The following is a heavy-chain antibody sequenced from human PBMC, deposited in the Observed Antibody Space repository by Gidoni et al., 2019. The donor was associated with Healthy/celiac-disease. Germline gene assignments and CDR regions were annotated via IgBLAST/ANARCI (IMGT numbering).Heavy chain of an antibody. CDR1: GFPFSNYA. Sequence: EVQLLESGGGLVQPGGSLRLSCAASGFPFSNYAMSWVRQAPGKGLDWVSAISGSGGSAYYADSVKGRFTISRDNSKNTLFLQMNSLRAEDTALYYCARNCSGGSCWNYWGQGTLVTVSS. CDR2: ISGSGGSA. V-gene: IGHV3-23*01. J-gene: IGHJ4*02. CDR3: ARNCSGGSCWNY. D-gene: IGHD2-15*01.